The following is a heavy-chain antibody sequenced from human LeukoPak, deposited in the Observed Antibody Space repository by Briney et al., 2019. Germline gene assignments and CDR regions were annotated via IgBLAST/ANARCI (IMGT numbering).Heavy chain of an antibody. J-gene: IGHJ4*02. CDR1: GGSISSSNW. CDR2: IYHSGST. Sequence: SGTLSLTCAVSGGSISSSNWWSWVRQPPGKGLEWIGEIYHSGSTNYNPSLKGRVTISVDKSKNQFSLKLSSVTAADTAVYYCARKDIAVAGTGFDYWGQGTLVTVSS. D-gene: IGHD6-19*01. V-gene: IGHV4-4*02. CDR3: ARKDIAVAGTGFDY.